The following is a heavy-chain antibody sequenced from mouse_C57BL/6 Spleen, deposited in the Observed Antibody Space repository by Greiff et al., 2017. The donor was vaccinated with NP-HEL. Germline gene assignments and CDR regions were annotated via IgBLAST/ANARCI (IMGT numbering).Heavy chain of an antibody. CDR1: GYTFTSYW. CDR2: INPSSGYT. J-gene: IGHJ4*01. CDR3: AKPSNYGDYAMDY. V-gene: IGHV1-7*01. Sequence: QVQLQQPGAELAKPGASVKLSCKASGYTFTSYWMHWVKQRPGQGLEWIGYINPSSGYTKYNQKFKDKATLTADKSSSTAYMQLSSLTYEDSAVYYCAKPSNYGDYAMDYWGQGTSVTVSS. D-gene: IGHD2-5*01.